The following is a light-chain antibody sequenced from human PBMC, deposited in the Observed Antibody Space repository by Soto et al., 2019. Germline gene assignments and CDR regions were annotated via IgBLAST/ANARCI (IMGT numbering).Light chain of an antibody. CDR3: QHLDSYST. CDR2: AAS. J-gene: IGKJ5*01. V-gene: IGKV1-9*01. CDR1: QGISSY. Sequence: DIQLTQSPSFLSASLGDRVTITCRASQGISSYLAWYQQKPGKAPKILIYAASTLPSGVPSRFSGSGSGTELTLTSSSLQPEDFATYYCQHLDSYSTCGQGTRLEIK.